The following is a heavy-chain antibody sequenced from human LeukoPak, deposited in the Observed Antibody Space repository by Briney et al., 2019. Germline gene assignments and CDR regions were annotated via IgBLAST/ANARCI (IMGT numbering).Heavy chain of an antibody. V-gene: IGHV3-23*01. CDR3: AKAGGFCSNTACYPNWFDP. D-gene: IGHD2-2*01. Sequence: GGSLRLSCAASGFTFSTYAMSWVRQAPGKGLEWVSAISGSGGSTYYADSVKGRFTISRDNSMNTLYLQMNSLRAEDTAVYYCAKAGGFCSNTACYPNWFDPWGQGTLVTVSS. J-gene: IGHJ5*02. CDR2: ISGSGGST. CDR1: GFTFSTYA.